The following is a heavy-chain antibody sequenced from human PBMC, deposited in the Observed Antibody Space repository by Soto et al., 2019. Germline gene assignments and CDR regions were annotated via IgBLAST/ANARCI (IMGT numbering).Heavy chain of an antibody. V-gene: IGHV3-30*18. CDR2: ISYDGSNK. CDR1: GFTFSSYG. J-gene: IGHJ6*02. Sequence: VQLVESGGGVVQPGRSLRLSCAASGFTFSSYGMHWVRQAPGKGLEWVAVISYDGSNKYYADSVKGRFTISRDNSKNTLYLQMNSLRAEDTAVYYCAKDLLGPGRAYGMDVWGQGTTVTVSS. CDR3: AKDLLGPGRAYGMDV. D-gene: IGHD7-27*01.